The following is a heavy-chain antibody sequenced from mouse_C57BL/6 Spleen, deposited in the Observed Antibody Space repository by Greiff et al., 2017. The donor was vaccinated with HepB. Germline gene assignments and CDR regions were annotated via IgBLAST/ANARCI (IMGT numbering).Heavy chain of an antibody. V-gene: IGHV1-81*01. J-gene: IGHJ2*01. CDR3: ARGVVDYYFDY. CDR1: GYTFTSYG. CDR2: IYPRSGNT. D-gene: IGHD1-1*01. Sequence: VQLQQSGAELARPGASVKLSCKASGYTFTSYGISWVKQRTGQGLEWIGEIYPRSGNTYYNEKFKGKATLTADKSSSTAYMELRSLTTEDSAVYLCARGVVDYYFDYWGQGTTLTVSS.